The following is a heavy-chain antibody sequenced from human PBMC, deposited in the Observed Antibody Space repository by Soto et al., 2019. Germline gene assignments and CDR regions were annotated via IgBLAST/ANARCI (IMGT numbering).Heavy chain of an antibody. CDR2: ISSSGSTI. CDR3: ARVSEPPPSDAFDI. V-gene: IGHV3-11*01. D-gene: IGHD3-3*01. J-gene: IGHJ3*02. Sequence: LRLSCAASGFTFSDYYMSWIRQAPGKGLEWVSYISSSGSTIYYADSVKGRFTIPRDNAKNSLYLQMNSLRAEDTAVYYCARVSEPPPSDAFDIWGQGTMVTVSS. CDR1: GFTFSDYY.